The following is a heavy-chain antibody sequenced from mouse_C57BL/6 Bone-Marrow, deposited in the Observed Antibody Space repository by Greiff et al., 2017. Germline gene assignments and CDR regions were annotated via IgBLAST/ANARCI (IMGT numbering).Heavy chain of an antibody. CDR1: GFSLTSYG. D-gene: IGHD4-1*01. J-gene: IGHJ3*01. CDR2: LWSGGRT. CDR3: ARKNWEFAWFAY. V-gene: IGHV2-2*01. Sequence: VKLVESGPGLVQPSQSLSITCTVSGFSLTSYGVHWVRQSPGKGLEWLGVLWSGGRTDYNDDFIPRLSISKYNSKSQVFFKMNSLQADDTAIYYSARKNWEFAWFAYWGQGTLVTVSA.